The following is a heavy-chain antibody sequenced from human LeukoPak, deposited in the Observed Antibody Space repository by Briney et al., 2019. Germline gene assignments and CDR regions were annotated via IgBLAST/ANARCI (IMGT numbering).Heavy chain of an antibody. J-gene: IGHJ4*02. CDR2: IYYSGTT. Sequence: SETLSLTCAVSAGSISSGGYSWNWIRQPPGKGLEWIGYIYYSGTTNYNPSLKSRVTISVDTSKNQFSLRLSSVTAADTAVYYCASAFVFSSGWYYVYWGQGTLVTVSS. D-gene: IGHD6-19*01. CDR3: ASAFVFSSGWYYVY. V-gene: IGHV4-61*08. CDR1: AGSISSGGYS.